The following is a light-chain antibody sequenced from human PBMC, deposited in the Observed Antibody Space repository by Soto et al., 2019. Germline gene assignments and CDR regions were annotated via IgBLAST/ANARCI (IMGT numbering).Light chain of an antibody. CDR3: QQYYSYPWT. CDR1: QGISSY. Sequence: AIRMTQSPSSFSASTGDRVTITCRSSQGISSYLAWYQQKPGKAPKLLIYAASTLQSGVPSRFSGSGSGTDFTIHISCLQSEDFATYYCQQYYSYPWTFGQGTKVEIK. J-gene: IGKJ1*01. CDR2: AAS. V-gene: IGKV1-8*01.